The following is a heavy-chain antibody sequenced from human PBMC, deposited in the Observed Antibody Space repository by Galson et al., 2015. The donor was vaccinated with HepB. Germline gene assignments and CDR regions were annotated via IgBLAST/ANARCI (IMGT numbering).Heavy chain of an antibody. CDR3: TTGETTVIIRGSYYYYAMDV. D-gene: IGHD4-23*01. Sequence: SLRLSCAASGFTFSNAWMNWVRQAPGKGLEWVGRIKSKIDGGTTDYAAPVKDRFTISRDDSKNTLFLQINSLKTEDTAVYYCTTGETTVIIRGSYYYYAMDVWGQGTTVTVYS. CDR1: GFTFSNAW. CDR2: IKSKIDGGTT. V-gene: IGHV3-15*01. J-gene: IGHJ6*02.